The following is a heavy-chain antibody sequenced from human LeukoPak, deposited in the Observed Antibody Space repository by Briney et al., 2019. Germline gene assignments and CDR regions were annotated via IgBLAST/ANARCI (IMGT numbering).Heavy chain of an antibody. CDR3: ARDGDYVNYYYYGMDV. CDR1: GGSVSSGSYY. V-gene: IGHV4-61*01. J-gene: IGHJ6*04. CDR2: IYYSGST. D-gene: IGHD4-17*01. Sequence: SETPSLTCTVSGGSVSSGSYYWSWIRQPPGKGLEWIGCIYYSGSTNYNPSLKSRVTISVDTSKNQFSLKLSSVTAADTAVYYCARDGDYVNYYYYGMDVWGKGTTVTVSS.